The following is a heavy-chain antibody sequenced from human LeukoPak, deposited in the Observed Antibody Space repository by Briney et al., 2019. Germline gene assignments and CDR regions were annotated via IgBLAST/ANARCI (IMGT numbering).Heavy chain of an antibody. CDR3: AQMGYYGSGSYAFDP. D-gene: IGHD3-10*01. CDR2: IYTSGGT. V-gene: IGHV4-4*07. CDR1: GGSISSYY. J-gene: IGHJ5*02. Sequence: QPSETLSLTCTVSGGSISSYYWSWIRQPAGKGLEWIGRIYTSGGTNYNPSLKSRVTMSVDTSKNQFSLKLSSVTAADTAVYYCAQMGYYGSGSYAFDPWGQGTLVTVSS.